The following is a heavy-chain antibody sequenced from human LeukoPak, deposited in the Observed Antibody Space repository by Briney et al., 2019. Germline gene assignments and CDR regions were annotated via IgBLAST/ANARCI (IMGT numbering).Heavy chain of an antibody. D-gene: IGHD1-26*01. CDR2: IYWDDDE. J-gene: IGHJ4*02. V-gene: IGHV2-5*02. CDR1: GFSLSTSGVG. CDR3: ARLRRGSYQYYFDY. Sequence: SGPTLVNPRQTLTLTCTVSGFSLSTSGVGVGWIRQPPGKALEWLALIYWDDDERYSPSLKSRLTITKDTSKNQVVLTMTNMDPVDTATYYCARLRRGSYQYYFDYWGQGTLVTVSS.